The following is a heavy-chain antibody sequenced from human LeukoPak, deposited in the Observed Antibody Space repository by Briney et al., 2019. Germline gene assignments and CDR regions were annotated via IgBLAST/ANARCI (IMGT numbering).Heavy chain of an antibody. Sequence: GSSVKVSCKASGGTFSSYAISWVRQAPGQGLEWMGWISAYNGNTKYAQKLQGRVTMTTDTSTSTAYMELRSLRSDDTAVYYCARGRVEDFGVLTHFDYWGQGTLVTVSS. CDR3: ARGRVEDFGVLTHFDY. CDR1: GGTFSSYA. CDR2: ISAYNGNT. J-gene: IGHJ4*02. D-gene: IGHD3-3*01. V-gene: IGHV1-18*01.